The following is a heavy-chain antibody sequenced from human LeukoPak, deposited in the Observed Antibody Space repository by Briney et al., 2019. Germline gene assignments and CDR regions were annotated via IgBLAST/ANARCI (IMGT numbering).Heavy chain of an antibody. Sequence: TGGSLRLSCAASGFTFSSYAMSWVRPAPGQGLEWVSAISGSGGSTYYADSVKGRFTISRDNSKNTLYLQMNSLRAEDTAVYYCAKAPVLRYFDWSSYFDYWGQGTLVTVSS. CDR2: ISGSGGST. CDR1: GFTFSSYA. D-gene: IGHD3-9*01. J-gene: IGHJ4*02. CDR3: AKAPVLRYFDWSSYFDY. V-gene: IGHV3-23*01.